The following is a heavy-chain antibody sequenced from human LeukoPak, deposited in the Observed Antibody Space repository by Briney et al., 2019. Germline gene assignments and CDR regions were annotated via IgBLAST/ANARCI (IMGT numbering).Heavy chain of an antibody. V-gene: IGHV4-59*01. CDR2: IYHSGSS. CDR3: ARGNAFDY. J-gene: IGHJ4*02. Sequence: KPSETLSLTCTVSGDSITSYYWNWIRQTPGKGLEWIGYIYHSGSSNYNPSLKSRVTLSIDTSRNQFSLKLTSVTAADTAVYYCARGNAFDYWGQGTLVTVSS. CDR1: GDSITSYY.